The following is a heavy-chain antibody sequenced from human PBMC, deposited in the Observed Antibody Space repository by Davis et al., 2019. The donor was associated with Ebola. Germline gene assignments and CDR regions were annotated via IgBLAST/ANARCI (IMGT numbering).Heavy chain of an antibody. CDR3: ARFSIAVAVLLYYYYYGMDV. J-gene: IGHJ6*02. CDR2: ISSSSSYI. V-gene: IGHV3-21*01. CDR1: GFTFDDYA. Sequence: GESLKISCAASGFTFDDYAMHWVRQAPGKGLEWVSSISSSSSYIYYADSVKGRFTISRDNAKNSLYLQMNSLRAEDTAVYYCARFSIAVAVLLYYYYYGMDVWGQGTTVTVSS. D-gene: IGHD6-19*01.